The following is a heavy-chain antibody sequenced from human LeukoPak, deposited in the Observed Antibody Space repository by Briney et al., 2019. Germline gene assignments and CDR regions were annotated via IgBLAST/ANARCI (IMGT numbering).Heavy chain of an antibody. D-gene: IGHD6-13*01. CDR2: ISGSGDTT. Sequence: GGSLRLSCVASGFTFSNYAMTCVRQAPGKGLEWVSVISGSGDTTYYADSVKGRFTISRDSSKNTLYLQTNSRRAEDTAVYYCAKGLVVGSSWSAYDYWGQGTLVTVSS. V-gene: IGHV3-23*01. CDR1: GFTFSNYA. CDR3: AKGLVVGSSWSAYDY. J-gene: IGHJ4*02.